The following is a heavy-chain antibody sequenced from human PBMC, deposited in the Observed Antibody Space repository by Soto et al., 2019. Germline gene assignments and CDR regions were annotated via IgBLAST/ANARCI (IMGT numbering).Heavy chain of an antibody. V-gene: IGHV1-69*13. CDR2: IIPIFGTA. CDR1: GGTFSSYA. CDR3: ARGGKHLVAGPSLPYYYYYGMDV. J-gene: IGHJ6*02. D-gene: IGHD6-19*01. Sequence: WASVKVSCKASGGTFSSYAISWVRQAPGQGLEWMGGIIPIFGTANYAQKFQGRVTITADESTSTAYMELSSLRSEDTAVYYCARGGKHLVAGPSLPYYYYYGMDVWGQGTTVTVSS.